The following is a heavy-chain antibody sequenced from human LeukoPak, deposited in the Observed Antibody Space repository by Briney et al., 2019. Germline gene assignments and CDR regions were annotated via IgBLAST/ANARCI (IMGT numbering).Heavy chain of an antibody. V-gene: IGHV3-74*01. CDR2: ISSDGSST. D-gene: IGHD3-22*01. CDR3: ARGVSEYYYDSSGYYTESYDP. J-gene: IGHJ5*02. CDR1: GFTFSDYW. Sequence: GGSLRLSCAASGFTFSDYWMHWVRQAPGKGLVWVSRISSDGSSTSYADSVKGRFTVSRDNAKNTLYLQMNSLRAEDTAVYYCARGVSEYYYDSSGYYTESYDPWGQGTLVTVSS.